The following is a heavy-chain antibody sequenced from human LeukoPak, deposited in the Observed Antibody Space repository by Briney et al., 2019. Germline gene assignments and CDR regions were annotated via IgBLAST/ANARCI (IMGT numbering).Heavy chain of an antibody. V-gene: IGHV5-51*01. D-gene: IGHD3-22*01. Sequence: GESLKISCKGSGYSFTSYWIGWVRQMPGKGLGRMGIIYPGDSDTRYSPSFQGQVTISADKSISTAYLQWSSLKASDTAMYYCARCYYDSSGYPYYYYGMDVWGQGTTVTVSS. CDR1: GYSFTSYW. CDR2: IYPGDSDT. CDR3: ARCYYDSSGYPYYYYGMDV. J-gene: IGHJ6*02.